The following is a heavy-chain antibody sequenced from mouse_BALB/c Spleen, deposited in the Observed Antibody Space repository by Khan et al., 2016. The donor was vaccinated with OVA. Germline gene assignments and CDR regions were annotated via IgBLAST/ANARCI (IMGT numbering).Heavy chain of an antibody. Sequence: QVQLKESGAELMKPGASVKISCKATGYTFSSYWIEWVKQRPGHGPEWIGEILPGTGSANYNEKFKGKATFTADTSSKTAYMHLCSLTSEDSAVYYCARGYFFDYWGQGTTLTVSS. CDR3: ARGYFFDY. CDR2: ILPGTGSA. D-gene: IGHD1-1*01. J-gene: IGHJ2*01. V-gene: IGHV1-9*01. CDR1: GYTFSSYW.